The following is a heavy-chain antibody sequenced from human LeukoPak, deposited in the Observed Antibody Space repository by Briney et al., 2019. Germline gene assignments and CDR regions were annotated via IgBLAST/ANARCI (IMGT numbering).Heavy chain of an antibody. CDR3: ARDIGSVPFDP. CDR1: GGSISSYY. V-gene: IGHV4-59*01. J-gene: IGHJ5*02. D-gene: IGHD3-10*01. Sequence: SETLSLTCTVSGGSISSYYWSWIRQPPGKGLEWIGYIYYSGSTNYNPSLKSRVTISVDTSKNQFSLKLSSVTAADTAAYYCARDIGSVPFDPWGQGTLVTVSS. CDR2: IYYSGST.